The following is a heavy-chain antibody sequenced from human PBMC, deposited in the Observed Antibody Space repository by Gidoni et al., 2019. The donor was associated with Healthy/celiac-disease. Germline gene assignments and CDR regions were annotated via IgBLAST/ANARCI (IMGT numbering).Heavy chain of an antibody. CDR2: INPNSGGT. CDR3: ARDKACSGGSCSGGAFDI. D-gene: IGHD2-15*01. Sequence: QVQLVQSGAEVKKPGASVKVSCKASGYTFTGYYMHWVRQAPGQGLEWMGWINPNSGGTNYAQKFQGWVTMTRDTSISTAYMELSRLRSDDTAVYYCARDKACSGGSCSGGAFDIWGQGTMVTVSS. V-gene: IGHV1-2*04. CDR1: GYTFTGYY. J-gene: IGHJ3*02.